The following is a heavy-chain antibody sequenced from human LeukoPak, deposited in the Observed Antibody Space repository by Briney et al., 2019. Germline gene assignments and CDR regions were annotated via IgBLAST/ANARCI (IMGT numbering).Heavy chain of an antibody. CDR3: ARSGVVRVFDY. CDR2: INPSGGST. V-gene: IGHV1-46*01. D-gene: IGHD6-6*01. Sequence: GASVKVSCKASGYTFTSYYMHWVRQAPGQGLEWMGIINPSGGSTSYAQKFQGRVTMTRDTSTSTVYMELSSLRSEDTAVFYCARSGVVRVFDYWGQGTLVTVSS. J-gene: IGHJ4*02. CDR1: GYTFTSYY.